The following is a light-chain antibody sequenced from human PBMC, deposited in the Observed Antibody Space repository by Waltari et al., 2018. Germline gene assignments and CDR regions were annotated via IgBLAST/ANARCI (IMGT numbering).Light chain of an antibody. Sequence: YQQHPCKAPKLMIYDVRKRPSGVSNRFSGSKSGNTASLTISGLQPEDEADYYCSSYTSSTTWVFGGGTKLTVL. CDR2: DVR. J-gene: IGLJ3*02. V-gene: IGLV2-14*04. CDR3: SSYTSSTTWV.